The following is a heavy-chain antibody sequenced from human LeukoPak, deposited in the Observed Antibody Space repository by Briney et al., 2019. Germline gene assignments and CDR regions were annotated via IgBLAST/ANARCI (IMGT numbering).Heavy chain of an antibody. CDR1: GGSISSSSYY. CDR3: ARGGSGSPSARYYYYGMDV. D-gene: IGHD1-26*01. Sequence: SETLSLTCTVSGGSISSSSYYWGWIRQPPGKGLEWIGYIYYSGSTNYNPSLKSRVTISVDTSKNQFSLKLSSVTAADTAVYYCARGGSGSPSARYYYYGMDVWGQGTTVTVSS. J-gene: IGHJ6*02. CDR2: IYYSGST. V-gene: IGHV4-61*05.